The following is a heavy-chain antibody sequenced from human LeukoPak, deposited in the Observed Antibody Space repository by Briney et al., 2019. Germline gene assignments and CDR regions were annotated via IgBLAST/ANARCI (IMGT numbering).Heavy chain of an antibody. V-gene: IGHV4-59*01. J-gene: IGHJ6*03. CDR3: ARAPTYYDFWSYYYYMDV. D-gene: IGHD3-3*01. Sequence: WIRQPPGKGLEWIGYIYYTGNTNYNPSLKSRVTISVDTSKNQFSLKLSSVTAADTAVYYCARAPTYYDFWSYYYYMDVWGKGTTVTVSS. CDR2: IYYTGNT.